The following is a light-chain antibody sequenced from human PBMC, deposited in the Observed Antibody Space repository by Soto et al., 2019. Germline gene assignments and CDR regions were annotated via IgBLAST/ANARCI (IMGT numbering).Light chain of an antibody. J-gene: IGKJ5*01. V-gene: IGKV3-11*01. Sequence: SAAALSVSKGERATLCCRACQSVSSDLAWYHQKPGQAPRLLIYDVSNRATGIPARFSGSGSGTDFTLTIISLQPEDCAVYYRRERSILPRRFGQGRLL. CDR2: DVS. CDR3: RERSILPRR. CDR1: QSVSSD.